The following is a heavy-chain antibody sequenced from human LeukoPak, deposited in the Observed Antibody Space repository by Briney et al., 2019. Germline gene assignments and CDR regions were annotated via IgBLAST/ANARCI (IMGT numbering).Heavy chain of an antibody. CDR2: IKQDGSEK. D-gene: IGHD1-14*01. Sequence: GGSLRLSCAASGFTFSSHWMHWVRQAPGKGLVWVANIKQDGSEKYYVDSVKGRFTISRDNAKNSLYLQVNSLRAEDTAVYYCARNQRRLDYWGQGTLVTVSS. CDR3: ARNQRRLDY. CDR1: GFTFSSHW. J-gene: IGHJ4*02. V-gene: IGHV3-7*01.